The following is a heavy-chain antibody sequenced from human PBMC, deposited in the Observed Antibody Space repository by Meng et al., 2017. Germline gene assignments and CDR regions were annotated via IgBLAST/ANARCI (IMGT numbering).Heavy chain of an antibody. CDR2: INPNNGGT. V-gene: IGHV1-2*06. CDR3: AREGDCSSTSCYTEFHYYGMDV. CDR1: GYTFTGYY. J-gene: IGHJ6*02. Sequence: ASVKVSCKASGYTFTGYYMHWVRQAPGQGREWMGRINPNNGGTNYAQKFQGRVTMTRDTSISTAYMELSRLRSDDTAVYYCAREGDCSSTSCYTEFHYYGMDVWGQGTTVTVSS. D-gene: IGHD2-2*02.